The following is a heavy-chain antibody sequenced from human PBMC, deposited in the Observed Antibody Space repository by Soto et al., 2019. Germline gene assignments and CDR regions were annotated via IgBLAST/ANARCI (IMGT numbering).Heavy chain of an antibody. V-gene: IGHV4-30-2*01. J-gene: IGHJ4*02. CDR3: ARLPVAFPHF. Sequence: SGTLSLTCAVSGGSISSGGYSWSWIRQPPGKGLEWIGYIYHSGSTYYNPSLKSRVTISVDRSKNQFSLKLTSVAVADTATYFFARLPVAFPHFWGQGTLVTVFS. CDR1: GGSISSGGYS. D-gene: IGHD3-3*02. CDR2: IYHSGST.